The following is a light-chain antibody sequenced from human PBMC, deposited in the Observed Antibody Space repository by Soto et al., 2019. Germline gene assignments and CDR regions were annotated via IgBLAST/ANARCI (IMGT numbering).Light chain of an antibody. J-gene: IGLJ2*01. V-gene: IGLV1-36*01. CDR3: LVSYSGGHVG. Sequence: QSVLTQPPSVSEAPRQRVTISCSGSSSNIGNNAVNWYQQLPGKAPKLLIYYDDLLPSGVSDRFSGSKSGTSASLAISGLQSEDEAEYYCLVSYSGGHVGFGGGTKLTVL. CDR2: YDD. CDR1: SSNIGNNA.